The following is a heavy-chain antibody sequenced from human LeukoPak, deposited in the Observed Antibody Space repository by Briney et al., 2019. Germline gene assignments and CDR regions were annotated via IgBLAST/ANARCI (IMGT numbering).Heavy chain of an antibody. CDR2: IKQDGSQT. V-gene: IGHV3-7*01. D-gene: IGHD3-10*01. J-gene: IGHJ4*02. Sequence: GGSLRLSCAASGLTFSGYWMSWVRQAPGKGLEWVANIKQDGSQTNYVASVKGRFTISRDNAKNSLYLQMNSLRAEDSAVYYCASDSPIPGGTGSNDYWGQGTLVTVSS. CDR1: GLTFSGYW. CDR3: ASDSPIPGGTGSNDY.